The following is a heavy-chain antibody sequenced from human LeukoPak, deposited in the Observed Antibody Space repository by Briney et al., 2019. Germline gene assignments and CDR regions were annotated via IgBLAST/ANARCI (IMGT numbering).Heavy chain of an antibody. D-gene: IGHD3-3*01. Sequence: SVKCSCKASGRTFSSYAISFSRQAPGLGLEWMGGIIPIFGTANYAQKFQGRVTITTDESTSTAYMELSSLRSEDTAVYYCARGDYDFWQSRHYYYYYMDVWGKGTTVTVSS. CDR2: IIPIFGTA. CDR1: GRTFSSYA. CDR3: ARGDYDFWQSRHYYYYYMDV. V-gene: IGHV1-69*05. J-gene: IGHJ6*03.